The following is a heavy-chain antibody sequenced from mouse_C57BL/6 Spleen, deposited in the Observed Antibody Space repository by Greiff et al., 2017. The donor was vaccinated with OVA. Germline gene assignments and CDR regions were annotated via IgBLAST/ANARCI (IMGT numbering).Heavy chain of an antibody. J-gene: IGHJ1*03. CDR3: ARCYGSSHWYFDV. V-gene: IGHV1-42*01. CDR2: INPSTGGT. D-gene: IGHD1-1*01. CDR1: GYSFTGYY. Sequence: EVQLQQSGPELVKPGASVKISCKASGYSFTGYYMNWVKQSPEKSLEWIGEINPSTGGTTYNQKFKAKATLTVDKSSSTAYMQLKSLTSEDSAVYYCARCYGSSHWYFDVWGTGTTVTVSS.